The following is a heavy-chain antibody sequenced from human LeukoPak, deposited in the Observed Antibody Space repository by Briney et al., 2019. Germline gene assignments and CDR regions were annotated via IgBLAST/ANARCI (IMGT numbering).Heavy chain of an antibody. CDR3: VKVSERGPRGPFDS. D-gene: IGHD2-8*01. Sequence: GGSLRLSCAASGFSFYNFAMSWVRQAPGKGLEWVSGISGSGGSLYYAESVKGRFSISRDVSKSMLYLEMKSLRVDDTAVYYCVKVSERGPRGPFDSWGQGTLVTVSS. CDR1: GFSFYNFA. J-gene: IGHJ4*02. CDR2: ISGSGGSL. V-gene: IGHV3-23*01.